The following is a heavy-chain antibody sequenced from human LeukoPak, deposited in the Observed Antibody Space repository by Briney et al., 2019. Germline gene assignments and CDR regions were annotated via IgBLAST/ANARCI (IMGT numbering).Heavy chain of an antibody. Sequence: GGSLRLSCAASGFTFSSYAMSWVRQAPGKGLEWVSGISSSGSGGSTYYADSVKGRFTISRDNSKNTLYLQINSVRAEVTAVYYCARAYSSSWYDFWGQGTLVTVSS. J-gene: IGHJ5*01. V-gene: IGHV3-23*01. D-gene: IGHD6-13*01. CDR1: GFTFSSYA. CDR2: ISSSGSGGST. CDR3: ARAYSSSWYDF.